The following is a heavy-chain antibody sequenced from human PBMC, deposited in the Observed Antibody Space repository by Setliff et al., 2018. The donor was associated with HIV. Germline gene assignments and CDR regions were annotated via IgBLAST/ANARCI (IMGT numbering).Heavy chain of an antibody. J-gene: IGHJ3*02. D-gene: IGHD1-1*01. CDR3: ARVTSTGFDI. CDR2: ISAYNGNT. V-gene: IGHV1-18*01. CDR1: GYTFTSYG. Sequence: ASVKVSCKASGYTFTSYGISWVRQASGQGLEWMGWISAYNGNTDYAQELQGRITLTTDTSTSTAYMELRSLRSDDTAVYYCARVTSTGFDIWGQGTMVTVSS.